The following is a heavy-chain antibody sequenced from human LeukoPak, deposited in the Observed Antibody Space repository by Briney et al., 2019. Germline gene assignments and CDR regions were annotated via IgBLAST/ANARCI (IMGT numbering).Heavy chain of an antibody. J-gene: IGHJ6*02. CDR2: ISSSSSYI. CDR3: ARDLVSGVVGADYGMDV. Sequence: GRSLRVSCAASGFNFSTYAKHWVRQAPGKGLEWVSSISSSSSYIYYADSVKGRFTIPRDNAKNSLYLQMNSLRAEDTAVYYCARDLVSGVVGADYGMDVWGQGTTVTVSS. CDR1: GFNFSTYA. V-gene: IGHV3-21*01. D-gene: IGHD3-10*01.